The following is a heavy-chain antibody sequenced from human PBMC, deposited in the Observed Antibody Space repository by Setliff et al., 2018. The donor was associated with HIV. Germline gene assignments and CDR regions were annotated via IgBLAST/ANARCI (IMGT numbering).Heavy chain of an antibody. V-gene: IGHV1-24*01. Sequence: GASVKVSCKVFGHTLTELSMHWVRQAPGKGLEWMGGFDPEDAETIYAQNFQGRVTMTEDTSADTAYMELSSLISEDTAMYYCATIRGYYYDSSGQEYFQLWGHGTLVTVSS. CDR2: FDPEDAET. CDR1: GHTLTELS. J-gene: IGHJ1*01. CDR3: ATIRGYYYDSSGQEYFQL. D-gene: IGHD3-22*01.